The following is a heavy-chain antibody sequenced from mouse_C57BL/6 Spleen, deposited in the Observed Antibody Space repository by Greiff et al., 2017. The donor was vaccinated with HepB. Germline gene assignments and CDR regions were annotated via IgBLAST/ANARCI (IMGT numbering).Heavy chain of an antibody. CDR3: TRKDYSNAWFAY. J-gene: IGHJ3*01. CDR1: GYTFTDYE. D-gene: IGHD2-5*01. Sequence: QVQLQQSGAELVRPGASVTLSCKASGYTFTDYEMHWVKQTPVHGLEWIGAIDPETGGTAYNQKFKGKAILTADKSSSTAYMELRSLTSEDSAVYYWTRKDYSNAWFAYWGQGTLVTVSA. V-gene: IGHV1-15*01. CDR2: IDPETGGT.